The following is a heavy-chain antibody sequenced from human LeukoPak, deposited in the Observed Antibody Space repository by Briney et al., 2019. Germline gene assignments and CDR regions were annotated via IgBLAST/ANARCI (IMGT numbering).Heavy chain of an antibody. CDR1: GYSFTSHY. CDR2: INPSGSST. CDR3: ARDNSVGDIAWWFDP. Sequence: ASVKVSCKASGYSFTSHYMHWVRQAPGQGLEWMGLINPSGSSTLYAQKFQGRVTMTRDMSTTTDYMELSSLRSEDTAVYYCARDNSVGDIAWWFDPWGQGTLVAVSS. D-gene: IGHD3-16*02. J-gene: IGHJ5*02. V-gene: IGHV1-46*01.